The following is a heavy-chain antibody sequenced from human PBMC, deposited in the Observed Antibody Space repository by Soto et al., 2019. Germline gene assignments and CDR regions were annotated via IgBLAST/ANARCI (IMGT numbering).Heavy chain of an antibody. Sequence: QVQLVQSGAEVKKPGSSVKVSCKTSGVSFNNNGIGWVRQAPEHGLEWMGGVSPPFRTSNYARKFQGRISITADVSTGTVNMELSSLTSEDTAQYYCARVLYYGSGSYSPYGMDVWGQGTTVTVSS. V-gene: IGHV1-69*01. J-gene: IGHJ6*02. CDR2: VSPPFRTS. CDR3: ARVLYYGSGSYSPYGMDV. D-gene: IGHD3-10*01. CDR1: GVSFNNNG.